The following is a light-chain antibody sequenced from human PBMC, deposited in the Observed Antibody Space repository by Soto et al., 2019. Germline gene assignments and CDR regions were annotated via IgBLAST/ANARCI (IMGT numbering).Light chain of an antibody. V-gene: IGLV1-40*01. Sequence: QLVLTQPPSVSGAPGQRVTISCTGSSSNIGAGYDVHWYQQLPGTAPKLLIYGNSNRPSGVPDRFSGSKSGTSASLAITGLQAEDEADYYCQSYDSSLRDVFGGGTKLTVL. J-gene: IGLJ2*01. CDR2: GNS. CDR1: SSNIGAGYD. CDR3: QSYDSSLRDV.